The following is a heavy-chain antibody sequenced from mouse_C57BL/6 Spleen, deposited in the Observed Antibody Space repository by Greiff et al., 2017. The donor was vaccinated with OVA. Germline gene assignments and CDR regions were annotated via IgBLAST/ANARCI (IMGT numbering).Heavy chain of an antibody. J-gene: IGHJ3*01. CDR3: ARAYYDSAWFAY. Sequence: QVQLQQPGAELVKPGASVKLSCKASGYTFTSYWMHWVKQRPGQGLEWIGMIHPNSGSTNYNEKFKSKGTLTVDKSSSTAYMQLSSLTSEDSAVYYCARAYYDSAWFAYWGQGTLVTVSA. V-gene: IGHV1-64*01. CDR2: IHPNSGST. D-gene: IGHD2-4*01. CDR1: GYTFTSYW.